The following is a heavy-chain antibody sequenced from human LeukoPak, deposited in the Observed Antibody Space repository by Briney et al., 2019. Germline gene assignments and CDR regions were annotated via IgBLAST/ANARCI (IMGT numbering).Heavy chain of an antibody. CDR1: GYTFTGYY. CDR2: INPNSGGT. V-gene: IGHV1-2*02. D-gene: IGHD3-10*01. CDR3: AREPYGSGSYYSYYYYGMDV. Sequence: WASVKVSCKASGYTFTGYYMHWVRQAPGQGLEWMGWINPNSGGTNYAQKLQGTVTMTRDTPISTAYMELSRLRSDDTAVYYCAREPYGSGSYYSYYYYGMDVWGQGTTVTVSS. J-gene: IGHJ6*02.